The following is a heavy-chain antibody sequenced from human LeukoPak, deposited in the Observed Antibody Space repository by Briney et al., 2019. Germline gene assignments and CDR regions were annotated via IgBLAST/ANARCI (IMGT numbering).Heavy chain of an antibody. D-gene: IGHD5-24*01. CDR2: INPNSGGT. Sequence: ASVKVSCKASGYTFTGYYMHWVRQAPGQGLEWMGWINPNSGGTNYAQKFQGWVTMTRDTSISTAYMELSRLRSDDTAVYYCARGPEMATISPFWDYWGQGTLVTVSS. CDR1: GYTFTGYY. V-gene: IGHV1-2*04. CDR3: ARGPEMATISPFWDY. J-gene: IGHJ4*02.